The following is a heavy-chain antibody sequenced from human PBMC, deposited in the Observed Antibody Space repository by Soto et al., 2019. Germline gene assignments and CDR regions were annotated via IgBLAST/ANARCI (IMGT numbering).Heavy chain of an antibody. CDR1: GFTFRNYA. Sequence: EVELLESGGGLAQPGGSLRLSCGASGFTFRNYAMSWVRQAPGKGLEWVSVISGSGDSTNYADSVKGRFTISRDNSKNTLYLQMNSLSAEDTAVYYCAKGGNTNYYYYYDIDVWCVGATVTGSS. J-gene: IGHJ6*03. CDR3: AKGGNTNYYYYYDIDV. D-gene: IGHD2-15*01. CDR2: ISGSGDST. V-gene: IGHV3-23*01.